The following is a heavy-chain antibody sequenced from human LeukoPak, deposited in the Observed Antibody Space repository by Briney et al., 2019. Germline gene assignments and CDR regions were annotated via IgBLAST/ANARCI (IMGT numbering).Heavy chain of an antibody. CDR2: IYYSGST. CDR3: ARATSIVGATICLDY. J-gene: IGHJ4*02. D-gene: IGHD1-26*01. CDR1: GGSMSPYH. Sequence: PSETLSLTCTVSGGSMSPYHWGWIRQPPGKGLEWTGYIYYSGSTNYNPSLKSRVTISVDTSKNQFSLKLSSVTAADTAVYYCARATSIVGATICLDYWGQGTLVTVSS. V-gene: IGHV4-59*12.